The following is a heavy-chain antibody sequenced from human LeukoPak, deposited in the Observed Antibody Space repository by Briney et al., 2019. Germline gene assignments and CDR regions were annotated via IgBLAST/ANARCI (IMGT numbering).Heavy chain of an antibody. CDR2: IRSKANGYAT. Sequence: GGSLRLSCAASGFTFNGSAMHWVRQASGKGLEWVCRIRSKANGYATAYAASVGGTFTMARDNSKNTAHLQMNSLKTEDTAVYSCTRWDRYAVFDYWGQGTLVTVSS. CDR3: TRWDRYAVFDY. CDR1: GFTFNGSA. D-gene: IGHD2-8*01. V-gene: IGHV3-73*01. J-gene: IGHJ4*02.